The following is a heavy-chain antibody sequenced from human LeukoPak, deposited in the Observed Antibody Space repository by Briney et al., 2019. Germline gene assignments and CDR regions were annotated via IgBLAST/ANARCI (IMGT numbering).Heavy chain of an antibody. V-gene: IGHV4-59*08. D-gene: IGHD1-26*01. Sequence: SETLSLTCTASGVSISIYYWSWIRQPPGKGLEWIGYLYNSGSTNYNPSLKSRVTISVDTLKNQLSLKLSSISASHSAVEECARRGGSYSFDYWGQGTLVTVSS. CDR1: GVSISIYY. CDR2: LYNSGST. CDR3: ARRGGSYSFDY. J-gene: IGHJ4*02.